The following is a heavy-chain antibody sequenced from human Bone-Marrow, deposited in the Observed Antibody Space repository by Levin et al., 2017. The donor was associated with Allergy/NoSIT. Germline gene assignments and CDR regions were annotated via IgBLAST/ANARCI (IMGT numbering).Heavy chain of an antibody. Sequence: GESLKISCAASGFTFRDHYMSWIRQAPGKGLEWISYISTTDATIFYAESVEGRFTISRDNAKNSLFLKMNSLRTEDTAVYYCAKDYQGYINFWGQGTPVTVSS. CDR2: ISTTDATI. J-gene: IGHJ4*02. D-gene: IGHD3-16*02. V-gene: IGHV3-11*04. CDR3: AKDYQGYINF. CDR1: GFTFRDHY.